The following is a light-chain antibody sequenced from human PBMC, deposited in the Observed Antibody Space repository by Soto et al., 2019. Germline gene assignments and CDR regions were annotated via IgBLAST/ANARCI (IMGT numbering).Light chain of an antibody. CDR2: QTS. CDR3: HQRQSWPRT. V-gene: IGKV3D-20*02. CDR1: QSVSSSS. Sequence: DIVLTQSPDTLSLSPGQRATLSCRASQSVSSSSVAWYRQRPGQAPRLLIYQTSIRAAGIPARFSASGSGTDFTLTISDVQPEDFALYYCHQRQSWPRTFGQGTKVDIK. J-gene: IGKJ1*01.